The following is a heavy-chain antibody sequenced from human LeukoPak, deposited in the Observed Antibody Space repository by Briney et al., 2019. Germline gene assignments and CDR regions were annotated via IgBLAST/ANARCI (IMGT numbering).Heavy chain of an antibody. CDR2: ISSSSSYI. V-gene: IGHV3-21*05. D-gene: IGHD2-15*01. CDR1: GFTFSSYS. Sequence: PGGSLRLSCAASGFTFSSYSMNWVRQAPGKGLEWVSYISSSSSYIYYADSVKGRFTISRDNAKNSPYLQMNSLRAEDTAVYYCARGSYCSGGSCYPYYFDYWGQGTLVTVSS. J-gene: IGHJ4*02. CDR3: ARGSYCSGGSCYPYYFDY.